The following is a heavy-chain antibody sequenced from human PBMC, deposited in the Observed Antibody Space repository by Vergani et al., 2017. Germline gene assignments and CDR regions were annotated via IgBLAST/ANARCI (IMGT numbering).Heavy chain of an antibody. V-gene: IGHV4-59*01. Sequence: QVQLQESGPGPVKPSETLSLTCTVSGGSISSYYWSWIRQPPGKGLEWIGYIYYSGSTNYNPSLKSRVTISVDTSKNQFSLKLSSVTAADTAVYYCARSQYSSSWYSSGIFYYYYYYMDVWGKGTTVTVSS. CDR1: GGSISSYY. CDR3: ARSQYSSSWYSSGIFYYYYYYMDV. CDR2: IYYSGST. J-gene: IGHJ6*03. D-gene: IGHD6-13*01.